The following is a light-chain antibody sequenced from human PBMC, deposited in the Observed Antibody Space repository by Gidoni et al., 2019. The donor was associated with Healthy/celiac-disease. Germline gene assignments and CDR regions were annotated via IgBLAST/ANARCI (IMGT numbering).Light chain of an antibody. Sequence: EIVLTQSPGTLSLSPGERDTLSCRASQSVSSSYLAWYQQKPGQAPRLLTYGASSRATGIPDRFSGSGSGTDFTLTISRLEPEDFAVYYCQQYGSSPRYTFGQGTKLEIK. CDR2: GAS. J-gene: IGKJ2*01. V-gene: IGKV3-20*01. CDR3: QQYGSSPRYT. CDR1: QSVSSSY.